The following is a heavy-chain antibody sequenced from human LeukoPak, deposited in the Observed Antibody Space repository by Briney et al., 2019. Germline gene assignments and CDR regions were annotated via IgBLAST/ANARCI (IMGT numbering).Heavy chain of an antibody. D-gene: IGHD3-10*01. CDR3: ARESYGSGRYAMDV. CDR2: ISSSSSSTI. Sequence: GGSLRLSCAVSGFTFSSYSMNWVRQAPGKGLEWVSYISSSSSSTIYYADSVKGRFTISRDNAKNSLYLEMNSLRAEDTAVYYCARESYGSGRYAMDVWGQGTTVTVSS. J-gene: IGHJ6*02. V-gene: IGHV3-48*04. CDR1: GFTFSSYS.